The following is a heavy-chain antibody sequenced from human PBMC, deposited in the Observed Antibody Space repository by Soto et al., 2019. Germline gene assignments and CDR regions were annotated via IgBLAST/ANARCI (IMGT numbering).Heavy chain of an antibody. CDR3: ARDKRFGRLFDY. V-gene: IGHV1-18*01. J-gene: IGHJ4*02. Sequence: ASVKVSCKASGYTFTIYGINWVRQAPGQGLGWMGWISAYNGNTNYAQKLQGRVTMTTDTSTSTAYMELRSLRSDDTAVYYCARDKRFGRLFDYWGQGTLVTVLL. CDR2: ISAYNGNT. CDR1: GYTFTIYG. D-gene: IGHD3-10*01.